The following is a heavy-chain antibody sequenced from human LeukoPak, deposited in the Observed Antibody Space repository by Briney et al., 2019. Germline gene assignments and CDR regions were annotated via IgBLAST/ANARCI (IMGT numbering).Heavy chain of an antibody. Sequence: PSETLSLTCTASVHSISSGTSYWGCIRQPDGKGLEWIGRIYTSGSTYYKPSLQSRVTLSVDTAKNQFSLKLSSVTAADTAVYYWTRGDNTWGQGTLVTVSS. D-gene: IGHD2/OR15-2a*01. CDR1: VHSISSGTSY. J-gene: IGHJ5*02. CDR2: IYTSGST. V-gene: IGHV4-61*02. CDR3: TRGDNT.